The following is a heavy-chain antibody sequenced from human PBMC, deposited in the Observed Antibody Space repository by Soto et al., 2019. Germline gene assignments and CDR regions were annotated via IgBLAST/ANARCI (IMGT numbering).Heavy chain of an antibody. J-gene: IGHJ4*02. Sequence: PGGSLRLSCVGSGFNFAGYALAWVRQPPGKGLEWVTSISGPSYASFTADSLRGRFTVYRDNSKDTLFLQMKNLRAEDTAIYYCAKTPMEAVGTQCFDLWGQVPLVTVSS. D-gene: IGHD6-19*01. CDR2: ISGPSYAS. CDR3: AKTPMEAVGTQCFDL. V-gene: IGHV3-23*01. CDR1: GFNFAGYA.